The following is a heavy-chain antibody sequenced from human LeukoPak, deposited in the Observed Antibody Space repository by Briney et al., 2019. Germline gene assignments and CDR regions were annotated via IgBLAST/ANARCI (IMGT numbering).Heavy chain of an antibody. Sequence: GGSLRLSCAASGITFSSCSMSWVRQAPGKGLEWVSYISSSSSTIYYTDSVKGRFTISRDNAKNSLYLQMNSLRAEGTAVYYCAREWGAAADYWGQGTLVTVSS. J-gene: IGHJ4*02. CDR3: AREWGAAADY. V-gene: IGHV3-48*04. CDR1: GITFSSCS. CDR2: ISSSSSTI. D-gene: IGHD6-13*01.